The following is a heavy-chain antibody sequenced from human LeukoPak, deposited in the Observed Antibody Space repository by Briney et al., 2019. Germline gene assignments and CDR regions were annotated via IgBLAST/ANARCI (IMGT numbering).Heavy chain of an antibody. CDR3: VRDRPSTNELRGSYFDY. V-gene: IGHV3-74*01. CDR1: GFTFSSYW. D-gene: IGHD3-16*01. J-gene: IGHJ4*02. CDR2: INSDGSST. Sequence: GGSLRLSCAASGFTFSSYWMHWVRQAPGKGLVWVSRINSDGSSTSYADSVKGRFTISRDNAKNTLYLQMNSLRAEDTAVYYCVRDRPSTNELRGSYFDYWGQGTLVTVSS.